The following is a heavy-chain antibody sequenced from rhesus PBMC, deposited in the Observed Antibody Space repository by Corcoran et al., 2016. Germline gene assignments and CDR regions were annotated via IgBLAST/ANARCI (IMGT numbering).Heavy chain of an antibody. CDR2: IGGRRGLT. J-gene: IGHJ4*01. CDR1: GYSISSGYY. CDR3: ARRQRQLELDY. D-gene: IGHD6-25*01. Sequence: QVQLQESGPGLVKPSETLSLTCAVSGYSISSGYYWGWIRQPPGKGLEWIGCIGGRRGLTFYAPPRQGRVPISKSTSKPQFSLKLGSVTAADTAVYYCARRQRQLELDYWGQGVLVTVSS. V-gene: IGHV4-99*01.